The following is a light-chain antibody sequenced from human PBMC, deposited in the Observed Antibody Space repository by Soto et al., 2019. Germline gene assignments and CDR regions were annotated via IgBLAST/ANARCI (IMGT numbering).Light chain of an antibody. V-gene: IGKV3-15*01. CDR2: GAS. CDR3: QQYNNLPRT. CDR1: QSVSSN. Sequence: EIVMTQSPATLSVSPGERATLSCRASQSVSSNLAWYQQKPGQAPRLLIYGASTRATGSPARFSGSGSGTEFTLTISSLQSEDFAVYYCQQYNNLPRTFCQGTKVEIK. J-gene: IGKJ1*01.